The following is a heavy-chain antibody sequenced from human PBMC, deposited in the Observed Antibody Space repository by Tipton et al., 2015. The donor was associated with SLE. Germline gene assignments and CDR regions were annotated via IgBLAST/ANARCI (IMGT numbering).Heavy chain of an antibody. V-gene: IGHV4-59*01. J-gene: IGHJ6*03. D-gene: IGHD4-23*01. CDR2: IYYSGST. Sequence: TLSLTCTVSGGSISSYYWSWIRQPPGKGLEWIGYIYYSGSTNYNPSLKSRVTISVDTSKNQFSLKLSSVTAADTAVYYCARRNSNRGRNTYYYYYMDVWGKGTTVTVSS. CDR1: GGSISSYY. CDR3: ARRNSNRGRNTYYYYYMDV.